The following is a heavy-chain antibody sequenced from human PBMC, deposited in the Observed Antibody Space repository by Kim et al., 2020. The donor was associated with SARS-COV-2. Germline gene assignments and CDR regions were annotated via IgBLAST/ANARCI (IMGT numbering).Heavy chain of an antibody. Sequence: SETLSLTCAVSGGSISSSNWWSWVRQPPGKGLEWIGEIYHSGSTNYNPSLKSRVTISVDKSKNQFSLKLSSVTAADTAVYYCARETSPTIAAAGSWFDPWCQGTLVTVSS. CDR2: IYHSGST. V-gene: IGHV4-4*02. D-gene: IGHD6-13*01. J-gene: IGHJ5*02. CDR3: ARETSPTIAAAGSWFDP. CDR1: GGSISSSNW.